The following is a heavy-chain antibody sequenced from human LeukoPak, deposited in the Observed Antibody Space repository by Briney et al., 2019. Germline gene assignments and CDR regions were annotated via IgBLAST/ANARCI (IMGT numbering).Heavy chain of an antibody. J-gene: IGHJ4*02. CDR1: GFTFSSYE. CDR2: ISSSGSTI. V-gene: IGHV3-48*03. D-gene: IGHD6-13*01. Sequence: GGSLRLSCAASGFTFSSYEMNWVRQAPGKGLEWVSYISSSGSTIYYADSVKGRFTISRDNAKNSLYLQMNSLRAEDTAVYYCARAMYSSSWYARPFDYWGQGTLVTVSS. CDR3: ARAMYSSSWYARPFDY.